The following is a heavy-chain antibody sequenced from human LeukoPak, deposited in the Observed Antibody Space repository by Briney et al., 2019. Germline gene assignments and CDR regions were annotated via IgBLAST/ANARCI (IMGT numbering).Heavy chain of an antibody. CDR1: GGSLSGYY. CDR2: INHSGST. D-gene: IGHD6-13*01. Sequence: PSETLSLTCAVYGGSLSGYYWSWIRQHPGKGLEWIGKINHSGSTNYNPSFKSRVTISVDTSKNQFSLKLSSVTAADTAVYYCASLAAGGTAYWGQGTLVTVSS. J-gene: IGHJ4*02. CDR3: ASLAAGGTAY. V-gene: IGHV4-34*01.